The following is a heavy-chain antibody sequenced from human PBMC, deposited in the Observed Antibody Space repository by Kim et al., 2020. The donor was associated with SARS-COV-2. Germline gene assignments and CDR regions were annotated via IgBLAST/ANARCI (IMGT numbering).Heavy chain of an antibody. D-gene: IGHD2-21*01. CDR3: ARRIPDGTFLGFDL. J-gene: IGHJ3*01. CDR1: GYTFNNHW. Sequence: GESLKISCKGSGYTFNNHWIAWVRQMPGKGLEWGGIIYPPDANTRYSPSFEGQITISDDKSINTAYLQWASVEASDTGMDYWARRIPDGTFLGFDLCGQG. CDR2: IYPPDANT. V-gene: IGHV5-51*01.